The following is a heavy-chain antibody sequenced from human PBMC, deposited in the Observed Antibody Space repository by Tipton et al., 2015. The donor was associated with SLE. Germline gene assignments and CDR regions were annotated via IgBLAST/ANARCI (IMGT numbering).Heavy chain of an antibody. V-gene: IGHV4-59*04. CDR3: ARGIGGPYYYYYMDV. CDR2: IYYSGST. D-gene: IGHD4-23*01. Sequence: TLSLTCTVSGGSISNYYWSWIRQPPGKGLELIGYIYYSGSTYCNPSLKSRVTISVDTSKNQFSLKLSSVTAADTAVYYCARGIGGPYYYYYMDVWGKGTTVAVSS. CDR1: GGSISNYY. J-gene: IGHJ6*03.